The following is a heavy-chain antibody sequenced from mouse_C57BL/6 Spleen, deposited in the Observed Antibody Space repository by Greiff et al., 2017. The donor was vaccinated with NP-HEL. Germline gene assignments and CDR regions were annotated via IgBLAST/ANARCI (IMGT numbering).Heavy chain of an antibody. D-gene: IGHD2-1*01. CDR3: ASPLYYGNYSFAY. Sequence: QVQLQQSGAELARPGASVKLSCKASGYTFTSYGISWVKQRTGQGLEWIGAIYPRSGNTHYNEKFKGKATLTADKSSSTAYMELRSLTSEDSAVYFCASPLYYGNYSFAYWGQGTLVTVSA. CDR1: GYTFTSYG. CDR2: IYPRSGNT. V-gene: IGHV1-81*01. J-gene: IGHJ3*01.